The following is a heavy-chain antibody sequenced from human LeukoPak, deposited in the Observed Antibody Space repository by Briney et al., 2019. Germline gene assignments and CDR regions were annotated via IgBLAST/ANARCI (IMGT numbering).Heavy chain of an antibody. CDR1: GFTFSSYA. J-gene: IGHJ4*02. D-gene: IGHD1-14*01. CDR3: ARGVRTGASPKWSPDY. V-gene: IGHV3-30-3*01. Sequence: PGRSLRLSCAASGFTFSSYAMHWVRQAPGKGLEWVAVISYDGSNKYYADSVKDRFTISRDNSKNTLYLQMDSLRAEDTAVYYCARGVRTGASPKWSPDYWGQGTLVTVSS. CDR2: ISYDGSNK.